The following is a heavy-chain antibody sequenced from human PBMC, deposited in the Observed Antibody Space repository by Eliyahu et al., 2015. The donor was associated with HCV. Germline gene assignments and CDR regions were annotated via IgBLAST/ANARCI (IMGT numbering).Heavy chain of an antibody. CDR1: GFTXXXXW. CDR3: ARGALRYFDWGSSEYFQH. V-gene: IGHV3-7*01. Sequence: EVQLVESGGGLVQPGGSLRXXXXASGFTXXXXWMSWVRQAPGKGLEWVANIKQDGGDKYYVDSVKGRFTISRDNAKNSLYLQMNSLRAEDTAVYYCARGALRYFDWGSSEYFQHWGQGTLVTVSS. CDR2: IKQDGGDK. J-gene: IGHJ1*01. D-gene: IGHD3-9*01.